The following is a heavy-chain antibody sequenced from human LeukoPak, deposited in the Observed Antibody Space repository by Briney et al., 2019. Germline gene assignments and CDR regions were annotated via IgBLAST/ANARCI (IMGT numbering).Heavy chain of an antibody. CDR1: GGSISSYH. D-gene: IGHD3-10*01. CDR3: VKGDYSASSYFYRMDV. Sequence: SETLSLTCTVSGGSISSYHWSWIRQPAGKGLEWIGRSYTRGTTNYNPSLKSRVTLSVDTSKNQFSPELNSVTAADTAVYYCVKGDYSASSYFYRMDVWGKGTTVTVSS. CDR2: SYTRGTT. V-gene: IGHV4-4*07. J-gene: IGHJ6*04.